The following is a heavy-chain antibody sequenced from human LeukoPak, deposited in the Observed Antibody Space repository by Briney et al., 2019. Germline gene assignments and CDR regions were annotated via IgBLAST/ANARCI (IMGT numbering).Heavy chain of an antibody. Sequence: SETLSLTCSVSGGSISSSSYYWGVIRQPPGKGLEWIGSIYYSGSTYYNPSLKSRVTISVDTSKNQFSLKLSSVTAADTAVYYCASLTMTTVDYWGQGTLVTVSS. CDR1: GGSISSSSYY. CDR2: IYYSGST. CDR3: ASLTMTTVDY. V-gene: IGHV4-39*01. J-gene: IGHJ4*02. D-gene: IGHD4-11*01.